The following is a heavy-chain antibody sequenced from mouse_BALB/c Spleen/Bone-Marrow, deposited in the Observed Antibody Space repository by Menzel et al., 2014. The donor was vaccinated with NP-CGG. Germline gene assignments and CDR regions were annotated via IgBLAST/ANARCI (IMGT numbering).Heavy chain of an antibody. V-gene: IGHV1-54*01. Sequence: VQLQQSGAELVRPGTSVKVSCKASGYAFTNYLIEWVKQRPGQGLEWIGEINPGSGGTNYNEKFKAKATLTAGKSSSSAYMQLSSLTSDDSEVYFCARYVTETSAMDYWGQGTSVTVSS. J-gene: IGHJ4*01. CDR2: INPGSGGT. CDR3: ARYVTETSAMDY. D-gene: IGHD4-1*01. CDR1: GYAFTNYL.